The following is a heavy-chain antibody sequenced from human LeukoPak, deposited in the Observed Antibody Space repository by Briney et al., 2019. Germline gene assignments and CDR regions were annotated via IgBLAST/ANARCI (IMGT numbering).Heavy chain of an antibody. CDR1: GYTFTGYY. V-gene: IGHV1-2*02. D-gene: IGHD3-22*01. CDR3: ARLGPSPEYYYDSSGYPDDY. J-gene: IGHJ4*02. Sequence: ASVKVSCKASGYTFTGYYMHWVRQAPGQGLEWMGWVNPNSIGTNYAQKFQGRVTMTRDTSISTAYTELSRLRSDDTAVYYCARLGPSPEYYYDSSGYPDDYWGQGTLVTVSS. CDR2: VNPNSIGT.